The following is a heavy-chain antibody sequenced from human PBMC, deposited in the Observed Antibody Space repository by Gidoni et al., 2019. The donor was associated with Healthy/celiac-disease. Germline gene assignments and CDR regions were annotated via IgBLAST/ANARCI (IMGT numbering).Heavy chain of an antibody. Sequence: QVQLPESGPGLVKPSQTLSLTCTVSGGSISSGSYYWSWIRQPGGKGLEWIGRIYTSGSNNYNPSLKSRVTISVDTSKNQFSLKLSSVTAADTAVYYCARQRAVKLLWFGELYWGQGTLVTVSS. CDR2: IYTSGSN. J-gene: IGHJ4*02. CDR1: GGSISSGSYY. V-gene: IGHV4-61*02. CDR3: ARQRAVKLLWFGELY. D-gene: IGHD3-10*01.